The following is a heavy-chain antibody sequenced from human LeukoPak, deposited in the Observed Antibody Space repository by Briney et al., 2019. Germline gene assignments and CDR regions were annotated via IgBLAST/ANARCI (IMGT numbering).Heavy chain of an antibody. CDR1: GFXFSSYW. CDR3: AMSYYGSVY. CDR2: IKQDGSEK. Sequence: PGGSLRLSCAASGFXFSSYWISWVRQAPGKGLEWVANIKQDGSEKYYVDSVKGRFTISRDNAKNSLYLQMNSLRAEDTAVYYCAMSYYGSVYWGQGTLVTVSS. J-gene: IGHJ4*02. V-gene: IGHV3-7*02. D-gene: IGHD3-10*01.